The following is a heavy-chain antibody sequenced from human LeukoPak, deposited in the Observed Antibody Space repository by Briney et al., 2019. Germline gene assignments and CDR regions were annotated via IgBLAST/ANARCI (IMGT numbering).Heavy chain of an antibody. V-gene: IGHV4-59*01. D-gene: IGHD3-22*01. CDR2: IYSGST. CDR1: GGSISSYY. J-gene: IGHJ4*02. Sequence: SETLSLTCSVSGGSISSYYWSWIRQPPGKRLEWIGYIYSGSTNYNPSLKSRVTISVDTSKNQFSLKLTSVTAADTAMYYCARISSGWFDYWGQGTLVTVSS. CDR3: ARISSGWFDY.